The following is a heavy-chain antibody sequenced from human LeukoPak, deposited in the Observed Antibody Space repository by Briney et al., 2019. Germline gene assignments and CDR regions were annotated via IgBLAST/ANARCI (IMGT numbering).Heavy chain of an antibody. CDR3: ARSTGTTGGGWFDP. CDR2: INSDGSST. CDR1: GFTFSSYW. J-gene: IGHJ5*02. D-gene: IGHD1-1*01. V-gene: IGHV3-74*01. Sequence: GGSLRLSCAASGFTFSSYWMHWVRQAPGKGLVWDSRINSDGSSTSYADSVKGRFTISRDNAKNTLYLQMNSLRAEDTAVYYCARSTGTTGGGWFDPWGQGTLVTVSS.